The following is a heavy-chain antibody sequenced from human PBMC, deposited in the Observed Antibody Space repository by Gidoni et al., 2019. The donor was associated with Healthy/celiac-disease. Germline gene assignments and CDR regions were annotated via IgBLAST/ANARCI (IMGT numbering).Heavy chain of an antibody. J-gene: IGHJ4*02. Sequence: QVQPVESGGGVVQPGRSLRLSCAASGFTFSSYAMHWVSQAPGKGLERVAIISNDGSNKYYADSVKGRFTNSRDNSKNTLYLQMNSLRAEDTAMYYCARDSKGYGSGGYLDYWGQGTLVTVSS. V-gene: IGHV3-30*04. CDR1: GFTFSSYA. CDR2: ISNDGSNK. D-gene: IGHD3-10*01. CDR3: ARDSKGYGSGGYLDY.